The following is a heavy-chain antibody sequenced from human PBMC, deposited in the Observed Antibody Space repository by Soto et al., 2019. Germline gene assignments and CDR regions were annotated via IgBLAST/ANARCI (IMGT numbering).Heavy chain of an antibody. Sequence: GGSLRLSCVASGFTFSSYAMSWVRQAPGKGLEWVSAISGSGGSTYYADSVKGRFTISRDNSKNTLYLQMNSLRAEDTAVYYCAKDIKDTGDPDAFDIWGQGTMVTVSS. CDR3: AKDIKDTGDPDAFDI. CDR1: GFTFSSYA. V-gene: IGHV3-23*01. D-gene: IGHD3-10*01. J-gene: IGHJ3*02. CDR2: ISGSGGST.